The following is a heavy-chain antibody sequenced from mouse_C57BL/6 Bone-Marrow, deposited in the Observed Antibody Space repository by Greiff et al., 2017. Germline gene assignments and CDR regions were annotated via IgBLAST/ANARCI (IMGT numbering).Heavy chain of an antibody. Sequence: EVKLQESGGGLVKPGGSLKLSCAASGFTFSDYGMHWVRQAPEKGLEWVAYISSGSSTIYYADTVKGRFTISRDNAKNTLFLQMTSLRSEDTAMYYCAGSYPAWFAYWGQGTLVTVSA. V-gene: IGHV5-17*01. CDR2: ISSGSSTI. CDR1: GFTFSDYG. J-gene: IGHJ3*01. CDR3: AGSYPAWFAY.